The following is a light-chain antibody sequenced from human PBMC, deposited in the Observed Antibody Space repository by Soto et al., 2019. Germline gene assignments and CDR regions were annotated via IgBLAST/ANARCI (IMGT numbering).Light chain of an antibody. V-gene: IGKV3-15*01. CDR3: QQYHDWPRT. J-gene: IGKJ1*01. CDR1: QTVSSN. Sequence: EIEMTQSPATLSVSPGERVTLSCRATQTVSSNLAWYQQRPGQAPRILIYGASTRATDIPARFSGSGSGTEFTLTISSLQSEDFAVYYCQQYHDWPRTFGRGTKVEIK. CDR2: GAS.